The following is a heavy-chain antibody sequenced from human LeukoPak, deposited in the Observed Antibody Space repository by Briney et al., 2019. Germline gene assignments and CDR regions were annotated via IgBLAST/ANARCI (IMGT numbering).Heavy chain of an antibody. CDR3: ARGFMVRGVTPDY. CDR2: IYYSGST. D-gene: IGHD3-10*01. CDR1: GGSISSYY. Sequence: SETLSLTCTVSGGSISSYYWSWIRQPPGKGLEWIGYIYYSGSTNYNPSLKSRVTISVDTSKNQFSLKLSSVTAAGTAVYYCARGFMVRGVTPDYWGQGTLVTVSS. V-gene: IGHV4-59*01. J-gene: IGHJ4*02.